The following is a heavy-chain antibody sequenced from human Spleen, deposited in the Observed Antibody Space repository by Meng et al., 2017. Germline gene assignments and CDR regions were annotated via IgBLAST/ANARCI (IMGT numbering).Heavy chain of an antibody. V-gene: IGHV4-34*01. Sequence: QVQLQQWGAGLLKPSETLSLNCAAYGGSFSGKYWSWIRQPPGKGLEWIGEINHSGSTDYKPSLKSRVTISVDTSKNLLSLKLTSVTAADTAVYYCAGEPGYCSGGSCYGGWFDPWGQGLLVTVSS. CDR3: AGEPGYCSGGSCYGGWFDP. J-gene: IGHJ5*02. CDR1: GGSFSGKY. CDR2: INHSGST. D-gene: IGHD2-15*01.